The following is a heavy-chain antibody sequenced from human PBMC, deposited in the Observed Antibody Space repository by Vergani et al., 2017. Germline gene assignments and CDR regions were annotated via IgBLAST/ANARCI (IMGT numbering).Heavy chain of an antibody. D-gene: IGHD4-17*01. CDR1: GGSFSTGGLS. V-gene: IGHV4-61*02. CDR2: IYTSGAT. CDR3: ASDRGKYGKDARDF. J-gene: IGHJ3*01. Sequence: QVHLQESGPGLVKPSQTLSLTCTVSGGSFSTGGLSWTWLRQSAGKGLEWIGRIYTSGATNYNPSLRSRANMSEDESKKRFCLKLTSVTAGDTAVFYCASDRGKYGKDARDFWGQGTKVTVTS.